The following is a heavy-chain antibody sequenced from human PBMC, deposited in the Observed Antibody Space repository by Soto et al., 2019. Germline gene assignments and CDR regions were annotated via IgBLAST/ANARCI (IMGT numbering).Heavy chain of an antibody. D-gene: IGHD6-13*01. CDR3: ARSRSGSWYYFDH. CDR1: GGSISSSLYY. J-gene: IGHJ4*02. V-gene: IGHV4-39*02. Sequence: QLQLQESGPGLVKPSETLSLTCTVSGGSISSSLYYWGWIRQPPGKGLEWIGSIYYIGTTYYNPSLKIRVTISVDTSKNHFSLRLSSETAADTAVYYCARSRSGSWYYFDHWGQGTLVTVSS. CDR2: IYYIGTT.